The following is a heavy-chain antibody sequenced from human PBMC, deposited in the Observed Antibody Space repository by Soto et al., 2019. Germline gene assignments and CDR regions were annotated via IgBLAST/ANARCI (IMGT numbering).Heavy chain of an antibody. CDR2: IKSKTDGGTT. D-gene: IGHD3-9*01. Sequence: PVGSVRLSCAVCELAFSTALMILVSTGTRKGLVWVGRIKSKTDGGTTDYAAPVTGRFTISSDDSKNKLYLQMNSLKTEDTAVYYCTTGPFDWSMPGIWGDGTMVTV. J-gene: IGHJ3*02. CDR3: TTGPFDWSMPGI. V-gene: IGHV3-15*01. CDR1: ELAFSTAL.